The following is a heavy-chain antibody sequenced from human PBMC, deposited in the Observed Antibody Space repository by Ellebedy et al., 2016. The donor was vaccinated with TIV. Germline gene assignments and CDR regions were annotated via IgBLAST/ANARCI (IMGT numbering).Heavy chain of an antibody. Sequence: GESLKISCAASGFTFSNYAMSWVRQAPGKGLEWVSVISGSGGSTYYADSVKGRFTISRDNSKNTLYLQMNSLRAEDTAVYYCARDLGYYYYGMDVWGQGTTVTVSS. CDR3: ARDLGYYYYGMDV. CDR1: GFTFSNYA. CDR2: ISGSGGST. V-gene: IGHV3-23*01. J-gene: IGHJ6*02.